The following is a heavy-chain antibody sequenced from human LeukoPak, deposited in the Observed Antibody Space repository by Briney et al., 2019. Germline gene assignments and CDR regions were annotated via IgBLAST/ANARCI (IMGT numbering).Heavy chain of an antibody. CDR1: GFTVSSNY. Sequence: GGSLRLSCAASGFTVSSNYMRWVRQAPGKGLVWVSVIYSGGSTYYADSVKGRFTISRDNSKDTLYLQMGSLRAEDMAVYYCARGPQVYCSGGSCYSGEPYGFDYWGQGTLVTVSS. CDR2: IYSGGST. CDR3: ARGPQVYCSGGSCYSGEPYGFDY. D-gene: IGHD2-15*01. J-gene: IGHJ4*02. V-gene: IGHV3-53*05.